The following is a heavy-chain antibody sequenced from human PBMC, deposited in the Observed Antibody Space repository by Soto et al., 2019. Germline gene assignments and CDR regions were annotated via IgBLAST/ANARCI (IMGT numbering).Heavy chain of an antibody. CDR2: IIPILGIA. V-gene: IGHV1-69*02. CDR1: GGTFSSYT. D-gene: IGHD6-13*01. CDR3: ARANSSSWYCQYGMDV. J-gene: IGHJ6*02. Sequence: QVQLVQSGAEVKKPGSSVKVSCKASGGTFSSYTISWVRQAPGQGLEWMGRIIPILGIANYAQKFQGRVTITADKSTSTAYMELSSLRSEDTAVYYCARANSSSWYCQYGMDVWGQGTTVTVSS.